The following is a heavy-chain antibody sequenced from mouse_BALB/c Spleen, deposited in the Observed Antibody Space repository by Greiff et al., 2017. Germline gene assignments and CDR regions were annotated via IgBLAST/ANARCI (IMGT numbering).Heavy chain of an antibody. CDR1: GYSITSDYA. J-gene: IGHJ3*01. Sequence: EVKLQQSGPGLVKPSQSLSLTCTVTGYSITSDYAWNWIRQFPGNKLEWMGYISYSGSTSYNPSLKSRISITRDTSKNQFFLQLNSVTTEDTATYYCASHYYGSSYRFAYWGQGTLVTVSA. D-gene: IGHD1-1*01. CDR3: ASHYYGSSYRFAY. V-gene: IGHV3-2*02. CDR2: ISYSGST.